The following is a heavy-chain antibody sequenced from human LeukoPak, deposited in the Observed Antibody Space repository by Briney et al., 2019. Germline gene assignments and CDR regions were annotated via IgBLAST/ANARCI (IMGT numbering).Heavy chain of an antibody. CDR3: ARNLYYDFWSGYCN. V-gene: IGHV4-38-2*01. J-gene: IGHJ4*02. D-gene: IGHD3-3*01. CDR2: IYHSGST. Sequence: SETLSLTCAVSGYSISSGYYWGWIRQPPGKALEWIGSIYHSGSTYYNPSLKSRVTISVDTSKNQFSLKLSSVTAADTAVYYCARNLYYDFWSGYCNWGQGTLVTVSS. CDR1: GYSISSGYY.